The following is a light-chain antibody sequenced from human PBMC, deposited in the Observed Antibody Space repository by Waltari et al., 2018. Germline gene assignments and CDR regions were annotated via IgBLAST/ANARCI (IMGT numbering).Light chain of an antibody. CDR3: SSYTSSSTWV. CDR2: DVT. Sequence: QSALTQPASVSASPGQSIAISCTGTSSDVGCYDYVPWYQHHPGKAPKLIIYDVTKRPSGVSDRFSGSKSGNTASLTISGLQAEDEADFYCSSYTSSSTWVFGGGTKLTVL. J-gene: IGLJ3*02. CDR1: SSDVGCYDY. V-gene: IGLV2-14*03.